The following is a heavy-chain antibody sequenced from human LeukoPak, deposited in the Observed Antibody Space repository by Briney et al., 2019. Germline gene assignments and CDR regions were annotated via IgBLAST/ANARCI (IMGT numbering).Heavy chain of an antibody. V-gene: IGHV1-18*04. J-gene: IGHJ5*02. Sequence: ASVKVSCKASGYTFTGYYMHWVRQAPGQGLEWMGWISAYNGNTNYAQKLQGGVTMTTDTSTSTAYMELRSLRFDDTAVYYCARGREGELYNWFDPWGQGTLVTVSS. CDR1: GYTFTGYY. D-gene: IGHD3-10*01. CDR3: ARGREGELYNWFDP. CDR2: ISAYNGNT.